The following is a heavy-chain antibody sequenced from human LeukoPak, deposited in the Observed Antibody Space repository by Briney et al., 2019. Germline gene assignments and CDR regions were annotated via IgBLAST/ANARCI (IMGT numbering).Heavy chain of an antibody. J-gene: IGHJ5*02. CDR1: GFTFRNYA. CDR2: IRSKAYGGTT. Sequence: GGSLRLSCAASGFTFRNYAMSWVRQAPGKGLEWVGFIRSKAYGGTTEYAASVKGRFTISRDDSKSIAYLQMNSLKTEDTAVYYCRRVLDWFDPWGQGTLVTVSS. V-gene: IGHV3-49*04. D-gene: IGHD2-8*02. CDR3: RRVLDWFDP.